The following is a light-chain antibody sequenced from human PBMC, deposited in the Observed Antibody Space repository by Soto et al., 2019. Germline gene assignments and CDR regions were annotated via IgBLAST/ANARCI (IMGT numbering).Light chain of an antibody. V-gene: IGKV3-20*01. Sequence: EIVLTQSPGTLSLSPGERATLSCRASQSVSSTSLAWYQQKPGQAPRLLIFAASNRATGIPDRFSGSGSGTDFTLNISSLEPEDFALYYCQHYDTSPPWTFGQGTRVEVK. CDR1: QSVSSTS. CDR2: AAS. CDR3: QHYDTSPPWT. J-gene: IGKJ1*01.